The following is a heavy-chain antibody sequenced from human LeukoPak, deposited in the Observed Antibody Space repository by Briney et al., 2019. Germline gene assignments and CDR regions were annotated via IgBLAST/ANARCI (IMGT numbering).Heavy chain of an antibody. CDR2: ISWNSGSI. Sequence: PGGSLRLSCAASGFTFDDYAMHWVRQAPGKGLEWVSGISWNSGSIGYADSVKGRFTISRDNAKNSLYLQINSLRAEDTALYYCAKDRAGYFDYWGQGTLVTVSS. V-gene: IGHV3-9*01. D-gene: IGHD6-13*01. CDR3: AKDRAGYFDY. J-gene: IGHJ4*02. CDR1: GFTFDDYA.